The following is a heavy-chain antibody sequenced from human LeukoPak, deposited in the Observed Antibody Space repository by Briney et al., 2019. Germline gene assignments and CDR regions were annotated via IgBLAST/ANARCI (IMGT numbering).Heavy chain of an antibody. CDR1: GFTFSSYS. J-gene: IGHJ4*02. D-gene: IGHD3-10*01. Sequence: PGGSLRLSCAAPGFTFSSYSMNWVRQAPGKGLEWVSSISSSSSYIYYADSVKGRFTISRDNAKNSLYLQMNSLRAEDTAVYYCARDPRMVRGVVWGQGTLVTVSS. CDR3: ARDPRMVRGVV. CDR2: ISSSSSYI. V-gene: IGHV3-21*01.